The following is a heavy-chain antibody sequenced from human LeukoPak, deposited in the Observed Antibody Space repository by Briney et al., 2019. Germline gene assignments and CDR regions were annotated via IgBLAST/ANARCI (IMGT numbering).Heavy chain of an antibody. CDR1: GFTFSSYG. CDR3: AKDSGSYWSLFDY. J-gene: IGHJ4*02. D-gene: IGHD1-26*01. CDR2: IRYDGSNK. Sequence: GGSLRLSCAASGFTFSSYGMHWVRQAPGKGLEWVAFIRYDGSNKYYADSVKGRFTISRDNSKNTLYLQMNSLRAEDTAVYYCAKDSGSYWSLFDYWGQGTLVTVSS. V-gene: IGHV3-30*02.